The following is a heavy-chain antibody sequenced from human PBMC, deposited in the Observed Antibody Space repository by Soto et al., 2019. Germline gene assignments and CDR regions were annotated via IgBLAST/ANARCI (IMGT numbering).Heavy chain of an antibody. CDR1: GGSFSGYY. Sequence: XATLSLTCAVYGGSFSGYYWSWIRQPPGKGLEWIGEINHSGSTNYNPSLKSRVTISVDTSKNQFSLKLSSVTAADTAVYYCARGTLYSSNPLGVLRYWGQGTLVTVS. CDR2: INHSGST. D-gene: IGHD6-13*01. V-gene: IGHV4-34*01. J-gene: IGHJ4*02. CDR3: ARGTLYSSNPLGVLRY.